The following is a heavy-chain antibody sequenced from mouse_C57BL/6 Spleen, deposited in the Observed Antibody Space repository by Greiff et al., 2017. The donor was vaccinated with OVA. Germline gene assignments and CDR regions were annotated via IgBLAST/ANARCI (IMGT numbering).Heavy chain of an antibody. CDR3: ARSQLGAMDY. CDR2: IYPGDGDT. J-gene: IGHJ4*01. V-gene: IGHV1-80*01. CDR1: GYAFSSYW. Sequence: VQLVESGAELVKPGASVKISCKASGYAFSSYWMNWVKQRPGKGLEWIGQIYPGDGDTNYNGKFKGKATLTADKSSSTAYMQLSSLTSEDSAVYFCARSQLGAMDYWGQGTSVTVSS. D-gene: IGHD3-1*01.